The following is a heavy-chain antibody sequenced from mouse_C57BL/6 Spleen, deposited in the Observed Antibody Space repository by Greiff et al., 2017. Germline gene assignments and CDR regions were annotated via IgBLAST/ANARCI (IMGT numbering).Heavy chain of an antibody. V-gene: IGHV1-64*01. J-gene: IGHJ1*03. CDR1: GYTFTSYW. CDR2: IHPNSGST. Sequence: QVQLQQSGAELVKPGASVKLSCKASGYTFTSYWMHWVKQRPGQGLEWIGMIHPNSGSTNYNEKFKSKATLTVDKSSSTAYMQLSSLTSEDSAVYYWERRTPRWCFDVWGTGTTVTVSS. CDR3: ERRTPRWCFDV.